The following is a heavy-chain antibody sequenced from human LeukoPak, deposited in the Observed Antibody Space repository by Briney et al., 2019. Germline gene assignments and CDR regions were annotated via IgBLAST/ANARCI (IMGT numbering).Heavy chain of an antibody. Sequence: SETLSLTCTVSGGSISSYYWSWIRQPPGKGLQWIGYIYYSGSTNYNPSLKSRVTISVDTSKNQFSLKLSSVTAADTAVYYCARGDSSGWYPFDYWGQGTLVTVSS. CDR3: ARGDSSGWYPFDY. V-gene: IGHV4-59*01. CDR1: GGSISSYY. CDR2: IYYSGST. J-gene: IGHJ4*02. D-gene: IGHD6-19*01.